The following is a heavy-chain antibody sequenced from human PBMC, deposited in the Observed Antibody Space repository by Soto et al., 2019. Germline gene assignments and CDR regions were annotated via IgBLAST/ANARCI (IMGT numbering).Heavy chain of an antibody. CDR1: GYTFTTYG. CDR3: ARDGERDTGLNFYYYLHGMDA. V-gene: IGHV1-18*04. CDR2: ISPYNGTT. Sequence: GASVKGSCKASGYTFTTYGISWVRQAPGQGLEWMGWISPYNGTTKYAEKFQGEMTMTTDTATSTAYMDLRSLRSDDTAVYYCARDGERDTGLNFYYYLHGMDAWGQGTRVTVSS. J-gene: IGHJ6*02. D-gene: IGHD1-1*01.